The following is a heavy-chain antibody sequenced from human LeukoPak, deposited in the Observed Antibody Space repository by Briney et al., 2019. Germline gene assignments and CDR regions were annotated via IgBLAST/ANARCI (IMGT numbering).Heavy chain of an antibody. J-gene: IGHJ4*02. CDR1: GGSISSGGYY. CDR2: IYYSGST. D-gene: IGHD4-11*01. CDR3: ARGPTVPKKGLVDY. V-gene: IGHV4-31*03. Sequence: SQTLSLTCTVSGGSISSGGYYWSWIRQHPGKGLEWIGYIYYSGSTYYNPSLKSRVTISVDTSKNQFSLKLSSVTAADTAVYYCARGPTVPKKGLVDYWGQGTLVTVSS.